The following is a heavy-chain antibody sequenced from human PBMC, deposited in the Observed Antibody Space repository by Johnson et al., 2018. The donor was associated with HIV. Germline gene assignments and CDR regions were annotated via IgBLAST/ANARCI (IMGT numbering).Heavy chain of an antibody. V-gene: IGHV3-30-3*01. CDR3: AKDVGNYWPNAFDI. Sequence: QVQLVESGGGLVKPGGSLRLSCAASGFTFSSYAMHWVRQAPGKGLAWVAVISYDGSNKYYADSVNGRFTISRDNSKNTLYLQMNSLRAEDTAVYYCAKDVGNYWPNAFDIWGQGTTVTVSS. J-gene: IGHJ3*02. CDR2: ISYDGSNK. CDR1: GFTFSSYA. D-gene: IGHD3-22*01.